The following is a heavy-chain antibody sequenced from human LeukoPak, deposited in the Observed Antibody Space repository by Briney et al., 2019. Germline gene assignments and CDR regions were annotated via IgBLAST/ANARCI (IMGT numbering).Heavy chain of an antibody. CDR2: ISAYNGNT. J-gene: IGHJ4*02. CDR3: ARSGDPSSGWYSDY. CDR1: GYTFTSYG. V-gene: IGHV1-18*01. D-gene: IGHD6-19*01. Sequence: EASVKVSCKASGYTFTSYGISWVRQAPGQGLEWMGWISAYNGNTNYAQKLQGRVTMTTDTSTSTAYMELRSLRSDDAAVYYCARSGDPSSGWYSDYWGQGTLVTVSS.